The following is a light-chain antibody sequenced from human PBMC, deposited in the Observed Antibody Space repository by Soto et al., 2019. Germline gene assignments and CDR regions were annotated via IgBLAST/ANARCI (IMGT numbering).Light chain of an antibody. Sequence: EIVLTQSPGTLSLSPGERATLSCRASQSVTNSYIAWYQQKPGQAPRLLIYGATSRATGIPDRFTGSGSGTEFTLAITTLEPEGFAVYSCQHYGSSQGTFGQGTKVEVK. J-gene: IGKJ1*01. CDR1: QSVTNSY. V-gene: IGKV3-20*01. CDR3: QHYGSSQGT. CDR2: GAT.